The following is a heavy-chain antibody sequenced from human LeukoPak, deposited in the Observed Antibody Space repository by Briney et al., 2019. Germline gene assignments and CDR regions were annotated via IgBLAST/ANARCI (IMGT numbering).Heavy chain of an antibody. D-gene: IGHD6-19*01. CDR3: ARGDLSSGWFHED. Sequence: SETLSLTCAVYGGSFSGYYWSWIRQPPGKGLEWIGEINHSGSTNYNPSLKSRVTVSVDTSKNQFSLKLSSVTAADTAVYYCARGDLSSGWFHEDWGQGTLVTVSS. V-gene: IGHV4-34*01. CDR1: GGSFSGYY. J-gene: IGHJ4*02. CDR2: INHSGST.